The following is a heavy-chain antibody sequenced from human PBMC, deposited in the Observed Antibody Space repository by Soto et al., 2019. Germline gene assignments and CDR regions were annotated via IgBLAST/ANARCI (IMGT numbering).Heavy chain of an antibody. Sequence: GASVKVSCKASGYTFTSYGISWVLQAPGQGLEWMGWISAYNANTNYAQKLQGRVTMTTDTSTSTAYMELRSLRSDDTAVYYCARVRGIAARPYYYGMDVWGQGTTVTVSS. V-gene: IGHV1-18*01. CDR3: ARVRGIAARPYYYGMDV. CDR1: GYTFTSYG. D-gene: IGHD6-13*01. CDR2: ISAYNANT. J-gene: IGHJ6*02.